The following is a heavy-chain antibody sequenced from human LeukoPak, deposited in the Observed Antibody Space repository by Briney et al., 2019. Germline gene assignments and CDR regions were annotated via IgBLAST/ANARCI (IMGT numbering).Heavy chain of an antibody. Sequence: PSETLSLTCTVSGGSISTFYWSWIRQPPGKGLEWIAYIDYTASTNYNPSLKSRVTISVDTSKNQFSLKLSSATAADTAVYYCARDSRRELLHAFDIWGQGTMVTVSS. CDR2: IDYTAST. CDR3: ARDSRRELLHAFDI. J-gene: IGHJ3*02. CDR1: GGSISTFY. V-gene: IGHV4-59*01. D-gene: IGHD1-26*01.